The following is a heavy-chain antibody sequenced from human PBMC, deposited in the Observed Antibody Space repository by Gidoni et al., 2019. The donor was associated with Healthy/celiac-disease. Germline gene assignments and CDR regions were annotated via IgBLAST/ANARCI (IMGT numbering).Heavy chain of an antibody. D-gene: IGHD2-8*01. V-gene: IGHV4-59*08. J-gene: IGHJ4*02. CDR1: VGSISSYY. Sequence: QVHLQESGPGLVTPSQPLSLICPVSVGSISSYYWSWIRQPPGKGREWSGYMYYSGRTNYNPSLKSRVTRSGETAKNQFALKLSSVTAADTAVYYCARQSGRLYPLDYWGQGTLVTVSS. CDR2: MYYSGRT. CDR3: ARQSGRLYPLDY.